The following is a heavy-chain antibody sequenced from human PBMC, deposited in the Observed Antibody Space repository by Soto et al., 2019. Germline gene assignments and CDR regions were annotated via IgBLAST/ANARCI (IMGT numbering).Heavy chain of an antibody. J-gene: IGHJ4*02. CDR3: AAVPVLRFLKWLPAYFDY. CDR1: GFTFNNFG. D-gene: IGHD3-3*01. CDR2: ITSDGGTT. V-gene: IGHV3-23*01. Sequence: PGGSLRLSCVASGFTFNNFGMTWVRQAPGKGLEWVSGITSDGGTTYYADSVKGRLTISRDNSKNTLYAQVNSLRSEDTAVYYCAAVPVLRFLKWLPAYFDYWGQGTLVTVSS.